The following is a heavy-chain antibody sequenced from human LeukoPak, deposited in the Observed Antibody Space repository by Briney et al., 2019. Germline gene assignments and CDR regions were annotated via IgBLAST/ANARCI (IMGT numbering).Heavy chain of an antibody. D-gene: IGHD1-26*01. V-gene: IGHV3-7*01. Sequence: GGSLRLSCAASGFTFNNYWMSWVRQAPGKGLEWVANIKQDGGEKYSVDSVKGRFTISRDNARNSLYLQMNSLRAEDTAVYYCARDFGNLGDYWGQGTLVTVSS. CDR2: IKQDGGEK. J-gene: IGHJ4*02. CDR3: ARDFGNLGDY. CDR1: GFTFNNYW.